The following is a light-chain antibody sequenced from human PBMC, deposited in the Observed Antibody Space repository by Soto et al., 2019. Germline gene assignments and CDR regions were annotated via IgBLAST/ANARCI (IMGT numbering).Light chain of an antibody. CDR2: DAS. J-gene: IGKJ4*01. Sequence: DIQMPQSPSSLSASVGDRVTITCRARQGISNYLAWYQQKPGKGPKLLIYDASTLQSGVPSRFSGSGSGTDFTLTISSLQLEDAATYYCQKYESALVTFGGGPKVEIK. V-gene: IGKV1-27*01. CDR3: QKYESALVT. CDR1: QGISNY.